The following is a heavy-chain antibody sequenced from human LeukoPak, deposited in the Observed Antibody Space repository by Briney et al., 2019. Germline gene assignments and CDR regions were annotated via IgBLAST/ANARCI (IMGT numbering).Heavy chain of an antibody. Sequence: GGSLRLSCAASGFTFSSYWMSWFRQAPGKELEWVANIKQDGSEKYYVDSVKGRFTISRDNAKNSLYLQMNSLRAEDTAVYYCASRVFGVVNPLGYYYYMDVWGKGTTVTVSS. CDR3: ASRVFGVVNPLGYYYYMDV. CDR1: GFTFSSYW. D-gene: IGHD3-3*01. CDR2: IKQDGSEK. J-gene: IGHJ6*03. V-gene: IGHV3-7*01.